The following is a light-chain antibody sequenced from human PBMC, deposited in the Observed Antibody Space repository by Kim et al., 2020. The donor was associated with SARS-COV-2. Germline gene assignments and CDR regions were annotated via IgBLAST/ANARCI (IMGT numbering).Light chain of an antibody. CDR1: SLRSYY. CDR3: TSRDSSATHVV. CDR2: GKN. V-gene: IGLV3-19*01. J-gene: IGLJ2*01. Sequence: SSELTQDPAVSVALGQTVRITCQGDSLRSYYASWYQQRPGQAPILVIYGKNNRPSGIPDRFSGSSSGNTASLTITGAQAEDEADYYCTSRDSSATHVVFGGGTQLTVL.